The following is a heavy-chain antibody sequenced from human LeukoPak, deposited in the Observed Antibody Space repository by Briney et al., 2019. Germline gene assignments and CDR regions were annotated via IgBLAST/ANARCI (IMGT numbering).Heavy chain of an antibody. D-gene: IGHD4-17*01. CDR3: ARDTGDYGWFDP. Sequence: SETLSLTCTVSGGSISSHYWSWIRQPPGKGLEWIGYIYYSGSTNYNPSLKSRVTISVDTSKNQFSLKLSSVTAADTAVYYCARDTGDYGWFDPWGQGTLVTVSS. CDR2: IYYSGST. J-gene: IGHJ5*02. CDR1: GGSISSHY. V-gene: IGHV4-59*11.